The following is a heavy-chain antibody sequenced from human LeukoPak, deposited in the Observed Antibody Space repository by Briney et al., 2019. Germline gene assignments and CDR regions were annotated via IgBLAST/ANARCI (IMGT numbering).Heavy chain of an antibody. D-gene: IGHD5-18*01. V-gene: IGHV4-31*03. CDR1: GGSISSGGYY. J-gene: IGHJ4*02. CDR3: ARGTHSYGLDY. Sequence: SQTLSLTCTVSGGSISSGGYYWSWIRQHPGKGLEWIGYIYYSGSTYYNPSLKSRVTISVDTSKNQFSPKLSSVTAADTAVYYCARGTHSYGLDYWGQGTLVTVSS. CDR2: IYYSGST.